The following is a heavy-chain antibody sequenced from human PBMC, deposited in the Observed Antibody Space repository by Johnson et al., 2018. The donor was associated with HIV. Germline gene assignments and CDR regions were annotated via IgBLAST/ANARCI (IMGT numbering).Heavy chain of an antibody. CDR3: ARGGIRGYSYGPGAFDI. D-gene: IGHD5-18*01. Sequence: EVQLVESGGGLVQPGGSLRLSCAASGFTFSSYAMSWVRQAPWKGLEWVSAISGSGGSTYYADSVKGRFTISRDNSKNTLYLQMNSLRAEDTAVYYCARGGIRGYSYGPGAFDIWGQGTMVTVSS. J-gene: IGHJ3*02. CDR2: ISGSGGST. V-gene: IGHV3-23*04. CDR1: GFTFSSYA.